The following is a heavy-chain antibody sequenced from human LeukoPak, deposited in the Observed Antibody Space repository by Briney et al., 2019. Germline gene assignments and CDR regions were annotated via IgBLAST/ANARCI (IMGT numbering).Heavy chain of an antibody. CDR2: IYTSGST. CDR3: AREAEWELPLQGYYFDY. J-gene: IGHJ4*02. D-gene: IGHD1-26*01. Sequence: SSETLSLTCTVSGGSISSYYWSWIRQPAGRGLEWIGRIYTSGSTNYNPSLKSRVTISVDTSKNQFSLKLSSVTAADTAVYYCAREAEWELPLQGYYFDYWGQGTLVTVSS. CDR1: GGSISSYY. V-gene: IGHV4-4*07.